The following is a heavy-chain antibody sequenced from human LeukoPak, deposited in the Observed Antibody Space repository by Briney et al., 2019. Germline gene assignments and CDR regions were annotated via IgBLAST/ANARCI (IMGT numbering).Heavy chain of an antibody. V-gene: IGHV3-43*01. CDR1: GFTFDDYT. D-gene: IGHD2-2*01. J-gene: IGHJ6*03. CDR3: AKGRSHCSSTSCYGNYYYYYIDV. Sequence: PGGSLRLSCAASGFTFDDYTMHWVRQAPGKGLEWVSLISWDGGSTYYADSVKGRFTISRDNSKNTLYLQMNSLRAEDTAVYYCAKGRSHCSSTSCYGNYYYYYIDVWGKGTTVTVSS. CDR2: ISWDGGST.